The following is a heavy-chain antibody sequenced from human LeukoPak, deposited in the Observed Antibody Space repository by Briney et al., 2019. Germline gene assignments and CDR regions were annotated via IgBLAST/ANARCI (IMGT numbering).Heavy chain of an antibody. D-gene: IGHD5-18*01. CDR3: ARGYSYGYDYYYYMDV. V-gene: IGHV1-2*02. CDR1: GYTFTGYY. Sequence: GASVKVSCKASGYTFTGYYMHWVRQAPGQGLEWMGWINPNSGGTNYAQKFQGRVTMTRDTSISTAYMELSRLRSDDTAVYYCARGYSYGYDYYYYMDVWGKGTTVTVSS. CDR2: INPNSGGT. J-gene: IGHJ6*03.